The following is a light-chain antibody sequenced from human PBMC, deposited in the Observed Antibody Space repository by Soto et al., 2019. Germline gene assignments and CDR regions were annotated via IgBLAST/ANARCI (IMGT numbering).Light chain of an antibody. V-gene: IGKV3-11*01. CDR2: DAS. CDR1: QSVSSH. Sequence: EVVLTQSPATLSLSPGDRATLSCRASQSVSSHFAWYQQKPGQAPRLLIYDASNRATGIPARFSGSGSGTDFTLTISSLEPEDFAVYYCQQRRSWPPTITFGQGTRLEIK. J-gene: IGKJ5*01. CDR3: QQRRSWPPTIT.